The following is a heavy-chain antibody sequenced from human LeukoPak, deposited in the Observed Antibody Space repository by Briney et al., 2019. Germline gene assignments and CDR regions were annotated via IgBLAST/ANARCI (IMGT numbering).Heavy chain of an antibody. CDR1: GGSFSGYY. J-gene: IGHJ4*02. Sequence: KPSETLSLTCAVYGGSFSGYYWSWIRQPPGKGLEWIGEINHSGSTNYNPSLKSRVTISVDTSKNQFSLKLSSVTAADTAVYYCARGNFVLRYFDSFDYWGQGTLVTVSS. D-gene: IGHD3-9*01. V-gene: IGHV4-34*01. CDR2: INHSGST. CDR3: ARGNFVLRYFDSFDY.